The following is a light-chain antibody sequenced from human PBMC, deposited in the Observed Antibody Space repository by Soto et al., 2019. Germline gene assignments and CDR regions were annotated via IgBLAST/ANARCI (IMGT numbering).Light chain of an antibody. Sequence: QSVLTQPPSASGTPGQRVTISCSGSSSNIGSNTVNWYQQLPGTAPKLLIYSNNQRPSGVPDRFSGSKSGTSASLAISGLQSEDEADYYCAAWDDRGFQVFGTGTKLTVL. CDR2: SNN. CDR1: SSNIGSNT. CDR3: AAWDDRGFQV. V-gene: IGLV1-44*01. J-gene: IGLJ1*01.